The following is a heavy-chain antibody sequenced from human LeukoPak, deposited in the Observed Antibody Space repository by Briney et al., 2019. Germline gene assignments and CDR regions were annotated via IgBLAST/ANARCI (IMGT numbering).Heavy chain of an antibody. CDR3: ARDWVRWDAFDI. CDR1: GGSISSYY. J-gene: IGHJ3*02. V-gene: IGHV4-4*07. Sequence: SETLSLTCTVSGGSISSYYWSWIRQPAGKGLEWIGRIYTSGSTNYNPFLKSRVTMSVDTSKNQFSLKLSSVTAADTAVYYCARDWVRWDAFDIWGQGTMVTVSS. CDR2: IYTSGST. D-gene: IGHD4-23*01.